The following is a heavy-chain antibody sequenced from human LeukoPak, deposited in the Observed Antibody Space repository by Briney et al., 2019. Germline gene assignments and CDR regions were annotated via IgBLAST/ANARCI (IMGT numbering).Heavy chain of an antibody. CDR1: GFTFSSYA. V-gene: IGHV3-23*01. CDR2: ISGSGGST. Sequence: GGSLRLSCAASGFTFSSYAMSWVRQAPGKGLEWVSAISGSGGSTYYADSVKGRFTISRDNSKNTLYLQMNSLGAEDTAVYYCAKGRIAAAGTRDWFDPWGQGTLVTVSS. J-gene: IGHJ5*02. D-gene: IGHD6-13*01. CDR3: AKGRIAAAGTRDWFDP.